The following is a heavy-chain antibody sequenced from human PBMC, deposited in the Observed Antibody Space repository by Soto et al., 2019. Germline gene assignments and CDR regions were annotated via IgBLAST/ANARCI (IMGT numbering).Heavy chain of an antibody. D-gene: IGHD6-13*01. V-gene: IGHV1-8*02. Sequence: VASVKVSCQASGYTFTGYYMHWVRQATGQGLEWMGWMNPNSGNTGYAQKFQGRVTMTRNTSISTAYMELSSLRSEDTAVYYCARERSAAGTGWFDPWGQGTLVTVSS. J-gene: IGHJ5*02. CDR1: GYTFTGYY. CDR3: ARERSAAGTGWFDP. CDR2: MNPNSGNT.